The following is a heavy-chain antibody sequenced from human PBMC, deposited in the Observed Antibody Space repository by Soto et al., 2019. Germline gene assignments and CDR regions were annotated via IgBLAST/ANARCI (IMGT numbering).Heavy chain of an antibody. CDR2: ISGSGGST. V-gene: IGHV3-23*01. D-gene: IGHD1-26*01. J-gene: IGHJ4*02. Sequence: EVQLLESGGGLVQPGGSLRLSCAASGFTFSSYAMSWVRQAPGKGLEWVSAISGSGGSTYYADSVKGRFTISRDNSRNTLYLQMNSLRAEDTAVYYCARGSGSSHLYYFDYWGQGTLVTVSS. CDR3: ARGSGSSHLYYFDY. CDR1: GFTFSSYA.